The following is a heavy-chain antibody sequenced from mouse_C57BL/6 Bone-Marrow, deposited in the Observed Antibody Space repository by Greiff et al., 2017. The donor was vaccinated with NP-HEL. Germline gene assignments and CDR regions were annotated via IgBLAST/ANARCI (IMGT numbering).Heavy chain of an antibody. Sequence: QVHVKQSGAELVRPGASVTLSCKASGYTFTDYEMHWVKQTPVHGLEWIGAIDPETGGTAYNQKFKGKAILTADKSSSTAYMELRSLTSEDSAVYYCTITTVVAGDYWGQGTTLTVSS. CDR2: IDPETGGT. V-gene: IGHV1-15*01. D-gene: IGHD1-1*01. J-gene: IGHJ2*01. CDR1: GYTFTDYE. CDR3: TITTVVAGDY.